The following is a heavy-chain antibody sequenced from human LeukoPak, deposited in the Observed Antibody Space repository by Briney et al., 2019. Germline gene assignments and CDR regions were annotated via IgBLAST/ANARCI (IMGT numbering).Heavy chain of an antibody. D-gene: IGHD3-3*01. J-gene: IGHJ3*02. CDR1: GGSISSYY. CDR2: IYYSGST. Sequence: SETLSLTCTVSGGSISSYYWGWIRQPPGKGLEWIGSIYYSGSTYYNPSLKSRVTISVDTSKNQFSLKLSSVTAADTAVYYCASFAVLRFLEWPRDDAFDIWGQGTMVTVSS. V-gene: IGHV4-39*01. CDR3: ASFAVLRFLEWPRDDAFDI.